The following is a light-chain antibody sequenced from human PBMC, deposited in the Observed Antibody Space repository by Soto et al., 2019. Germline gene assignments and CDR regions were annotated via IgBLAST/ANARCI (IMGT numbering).Light chain of an antibody. Sequence: IVLTQSPVTLALSPGERAVISCRASQSVSTSLAWYQHKPGQAPRLFIYDASKRAPGIPARFSGSGSGTDFTLTISSLEPEDFAVYYCQVRDVWPSFGQGTKV. V-gene: IGKV3-11*01. CDR2: DAS. J-gene: IGKJ1*01. CDR3: QVRDVWPS. CDR1: QSVSTS.